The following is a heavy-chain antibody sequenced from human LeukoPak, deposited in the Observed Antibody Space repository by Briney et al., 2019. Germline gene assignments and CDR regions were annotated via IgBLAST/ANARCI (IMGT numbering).Heavy chain of an antibody. J-gene: IGHJ4*02. Sequence: PSETLSLTCTVSGGSISSSSYYWGWIRQPPGKGLEWIGSIYYSGSTYYNPSLKSRVTISVDTSKNQFSLKLSSVTAADTAVYYCARERYGDYVNFDYWGQGTLVTVSS. V-gene: IGHV4-39*07. CDR1: GGSISSSSYY. CDR3: ARERYGDYVNFDY. CDR2: IYYSGST. D-gene: IGHD4-17*01.